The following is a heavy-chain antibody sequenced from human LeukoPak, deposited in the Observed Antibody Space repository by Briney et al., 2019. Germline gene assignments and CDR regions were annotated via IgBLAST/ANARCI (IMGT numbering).Heavy chain of an antibody. Sequence: SGPTLVNPTQTLTLTCTFSGFSLSTSGMCVSWIRQPPGKALEWLARIDWDDDKYYSTSLKTRLTISKDTSKNQVVLTMTNMDPVDTATYYCARMYGSGCAGDYWGQGTLVTVSS. CDR3: ARMYGSGCAGDY. CDR1: GFSLSTSGMC. D-gene: IGHD6-19*01. J-gene: IGHJ4*02. CDR2: IDWDDDK. V-gene: IGHV2-70*11.